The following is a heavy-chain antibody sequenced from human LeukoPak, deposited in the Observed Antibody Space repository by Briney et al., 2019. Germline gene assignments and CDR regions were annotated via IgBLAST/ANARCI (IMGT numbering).Heavy chain of an antibody. J-gene: IGHJ5*02. V-gene: IGHV1-2*02. D-gene: IGHD2-2*01. CDR1: GYTFTSYY. CDR2: INPNSGGT. Sequence: ASVKVSCKASGYTFTSYYMHWVRQAPGQGLEWMRWINPNSGGTNYAQKFQGRVTMTRDTSISTAYMELSRLRSDDTAVYYCARGWNIVVVPAAMWHWFDPWGQGTLVTVSS. CDR3: ARGWNIVVVPAAMWHWFDP.